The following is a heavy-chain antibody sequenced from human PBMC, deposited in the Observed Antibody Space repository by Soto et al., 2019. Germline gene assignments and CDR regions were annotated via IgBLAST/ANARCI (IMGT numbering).Heavy chain of an antibody. CDR3: ARAPYDSTGYSQY. Sequence: EVQLVESGGGLVQPGGSLRPSCAASGFTFSSYSMNWVRQAPGKGLEWVSHISSSSRTIYYADSVKGRFTISRDNAKNSLYLQMNSLRDEDAAVYYCARAPYDSTGYSQYWGQGTLVIVSS. CDR2: ISSSSRTI. CDR1: GFTFSSYS. V-gene: IGHV3-48*02. J-gene: IGHJ4*02. D-gene: IGHD3-22*01.